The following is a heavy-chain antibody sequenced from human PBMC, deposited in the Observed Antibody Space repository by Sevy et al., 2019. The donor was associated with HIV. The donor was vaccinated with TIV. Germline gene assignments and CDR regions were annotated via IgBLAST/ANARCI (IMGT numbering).Heavy chain of an antibody. V-gene: IGHV3-23*01. D-gene: IGHD2-15*01. Sequence: GGSLRLSCAASGFIFSTYAMSWVRQAPGKGLEWVSAISGSGGSTYYADSVKGRFTISRDKSKNTLYLEMNSLRAEDTAVYYCAKGDRTFYGLDVWGQRTTVTVSS. J-gene: IGHJ6*02. CDR2: ISGSGGST. CDR3: AKGDRTFYGLDV. CDR1: GFIFSTYA.